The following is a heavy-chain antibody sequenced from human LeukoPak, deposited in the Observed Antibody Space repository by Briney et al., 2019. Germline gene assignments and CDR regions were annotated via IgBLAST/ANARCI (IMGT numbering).Heavy chain of an antibody. J-gene: IGHJ4*02. V-gene: IGHV1-69*13. CDR1: GGTFSSYA. CDR2: IIPIFGKA. Sequence: GASVKVSCKASGGTFSSYAISWVRQAPGQGLEWMGGIIPIFGKANYAQKFQGRVTITADESTSTAYMELSSLRSEDTAVYYCARDRYDSSGYYVDYWGQGTPVTVSS. D-gene: IGHD3-22*01. CDR3: ARDRYDSSGYYVDY.